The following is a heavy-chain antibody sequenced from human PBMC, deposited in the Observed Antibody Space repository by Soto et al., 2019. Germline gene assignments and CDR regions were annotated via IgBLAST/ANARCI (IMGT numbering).Heavy chain of an antibody. J-gene: IGHJ5*02. CDR2: IYYSGST. D-gene: IGHD3-10*01. V-gene: IGHV4-39*01. CDR1: GGSISSSSYY. Sequence: SETLSLTCTVSGGSISSSSYYWGWIRQPPGKGLEWIGSIYYSGSTYYNPSLKSRVTISVDTSKNQFSLKLSSVTAADTAVYYSARHGLWFGELFWWFDPRGQGTLVTVSS. CDR3: ARHGLWFGELFWWFDP.